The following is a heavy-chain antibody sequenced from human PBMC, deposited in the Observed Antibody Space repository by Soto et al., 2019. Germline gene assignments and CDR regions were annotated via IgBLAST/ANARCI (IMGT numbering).Heavy chain of an antibody. CDR3: ARGSAFIGLDY. J-gene: IGHJ4*02. CDR1: GFILSRYS. V-gene: IGHV3-21*01. Sequence: PGGSLRLSCAVSGFILSRYSMNWVRQAPGKGLEWDSSIGTSGSYIYDTESVKGRITNSRDNTKVSLFLQMNSLRAEDTAIYYCARGSAFIGLDYWGQGT. D-gene: IGHD1-26*01. CDR2: IGTSGSYI.